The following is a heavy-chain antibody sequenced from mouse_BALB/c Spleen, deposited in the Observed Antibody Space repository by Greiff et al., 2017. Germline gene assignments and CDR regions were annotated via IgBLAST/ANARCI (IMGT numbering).Heavy chain of an antibody. J-gene: IGHJ3*01. CDR3: ERWGENCFAY. CDR1: GYSITSDYA. V-gene: IGHV3-2*02. CDR2: ISYSGST. Sequence: EVKLVESGPGLVKPSQSLSLTCTVTGYSITSDYAWNWIRQFPGNKLEWMGYISYSGSTSYNPSLKSRISITRDTSKNQFFLQLNSVTTEDTATYYCERWGENCFAYWGQGTLVTVSA.